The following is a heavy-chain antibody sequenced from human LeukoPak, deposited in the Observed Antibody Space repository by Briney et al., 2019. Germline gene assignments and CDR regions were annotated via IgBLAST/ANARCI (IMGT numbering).Heavy chain of an antibody. CDR2: ISYIGST. J-gene: IGHJ4*02. CDR3: ARVTDWNDFDY. Sequence: SETLSLTCTVSGGSISSSSYYWSWIRQPPGKGLEWIGYISYIGSTNYNPSLKSRVTISVDTSKNQLSLKLSSVTTADTAVYYCARVTDWNDFDYWGQGTLVTVSS. V-gene: IGHV4-61*01. D-gene: IGHD1-1*01. CDR1: GGSISSSSYY.